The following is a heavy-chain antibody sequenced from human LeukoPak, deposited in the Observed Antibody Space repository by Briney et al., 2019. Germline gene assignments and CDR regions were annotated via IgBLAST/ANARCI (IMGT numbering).Heavy chain of an antibody. CDR3: ARDQLERRSNEDY. CDR1: GFTFSSYG. J-gene: IGHJ4*02. V-gene: IGHV3-33*01. D-gene: IGHD1-1*01. Sequence: PGGSLRLSCAASGFTFSSYGMHWVRQAPGKGLEWVAVIWYDGSNKYYADSVKGRFTISRDNSKNTLYLQMNSLRAEDTAVYYCARDQLERRSNEDYWGQGTLVTVSS. CDR2: IWYDGSNK.